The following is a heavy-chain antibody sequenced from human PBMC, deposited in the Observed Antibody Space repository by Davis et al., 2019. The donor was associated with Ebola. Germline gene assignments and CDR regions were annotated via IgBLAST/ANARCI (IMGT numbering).Heavy chain of an antibody. CDR2: TYYNSKWYS. V-gene: IGHV6-1*01. Sequence: HSQTLSLTCAISGDSVPSAGWNWIRQSPSRGLEWLGRTYYNSKWYSDYAESVKGRITINPDTSKNQFSLQLNSLTPEDTAVYYCARGFLRDGFDIWGQGTMITVSS. CDR3: ARGFLRDGFDI. D-gene: IGHD3-3*01. J-gene: IGHJ3*02. CDR1: GDSVPSAG.